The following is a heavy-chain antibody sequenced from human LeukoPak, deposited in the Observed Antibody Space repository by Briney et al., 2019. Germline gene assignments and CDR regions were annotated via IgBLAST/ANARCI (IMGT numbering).Heavy chain of an antibody. V-gene: IGHV4-59*12. CDR2: IYYSGST. CDR3: ARGKTIGYSSSWYGRGVFDI. D-gene: IGHD6-13*01. Sequence: PSETLSLTCTVSGGSISGYYWSWIRQSPGKGLEWIGYIYYSGSTNYNPSLKSRVTISVDTSKNQFSLKLSSVTAADTAVYYCARGKTIGYSSSWYGRGVFDIWGQGTMVTVSS. CDR1: GGSISGYY. J-gene: IGHJ3*02.